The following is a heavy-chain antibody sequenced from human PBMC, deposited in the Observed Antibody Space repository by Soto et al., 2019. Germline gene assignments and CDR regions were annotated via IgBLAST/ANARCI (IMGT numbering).Heavy chain of an antibody. V-gene: IGHV3-23*01. D-gene: IGHD5-18*01. Sequence: VGSLRLSCAASGFTFSNYAMSWVRQAPGKGLEWVSAISGSGGSTYYADSVKGRFTISRDNSKNTLYLQMNSLRAEDTAVYYCAKEWIQLSPHGSWFDPWGQGTLVTVSS. CDR1: GFTFSNYA. J-gene: IGHJ5*02. CDR3: AKEWIQLSPHGSWFDP. CDR2: ISGSGGST.